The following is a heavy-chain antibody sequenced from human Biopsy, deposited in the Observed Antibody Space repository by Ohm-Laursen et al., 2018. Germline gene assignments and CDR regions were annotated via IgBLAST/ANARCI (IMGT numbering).Heavy chain of an antibody. J-gene: IGHJ6*02. CDR2: VYYSGTT. D-gene: IGHD2/OR15-2a*01. Sequence: GTLSLTCTVSGGSISSDWWSWIRQTPGKGLEWIRYVYYSGTTTYNPSLRSRVTISVDTSMNQISLRLQSVTAADTAIYYCTRATNSTGWPYYYFYGMDIWGQGTTVTVSS. V-gene: IGHV4-59*01. CDR1: GGSISSDW. CDR3: TRATNSTGWPYYYFYGMDI.